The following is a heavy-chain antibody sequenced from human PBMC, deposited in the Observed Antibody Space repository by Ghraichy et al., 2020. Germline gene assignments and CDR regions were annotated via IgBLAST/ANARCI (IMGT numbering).Heavy chain of an antibody. CDR2: IYYSGST. D-gene: IGHD4-17*01. V-gene: IGHV4-59*08. CDR3: ARLGWSRTGYGDYVGDWFDP. J-gene: IGHJ5*02. CDR1: GGSINSYY. Sequence: LSLTCTVSGGSINSYYWSWIRQPPGKGLEWIGYIYYSGSTNYNPSLKSRVTISVDTSKNQFSLKLSSVTAADTAVYYCARLGWSRTGYGDYVGDWFDPWGQGTLVTVSS.